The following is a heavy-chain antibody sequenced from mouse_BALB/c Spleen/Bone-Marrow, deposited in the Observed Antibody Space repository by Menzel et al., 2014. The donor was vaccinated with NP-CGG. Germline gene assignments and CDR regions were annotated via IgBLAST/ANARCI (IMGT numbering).Heavy chain of an antibody. J-gene: IGHJ3*01. Sequence: VKVVESGPGLVAPSQSLSITCTVSGFSLTSYGVHWVRQPPGKGLEWLGVIWAGGNTNYNSALMPRLSISKDNSKSQVFLRMNSLQTDDTAMYYCAREGSTMITTAFAYWGQGTLVTVSA. CDR1: GFSLTSYG. V-gene: IGHV2-9*02. D-gene: IGHD2-4*01. CDR3: AREGSTMITTAFAY. CDR2: IWAGGNT.